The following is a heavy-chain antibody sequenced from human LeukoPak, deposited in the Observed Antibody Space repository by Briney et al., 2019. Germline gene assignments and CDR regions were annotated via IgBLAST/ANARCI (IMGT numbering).Heavy chain of an antibody. CDR3: ARYTAMVPRAYYYYGMDV. CDR1: GYTFTSYD. CDR2: MNPNSGNT. Sequence: LRASVKVSCKASGYTFTSYDINWVRQATGQGLEWMGWMNPNSGNTGYAQKFQGRVTMTRNTSISTAYMELSSLRSEDTAVYYCARYTAMVPRAYYYYGMDVWGQGTTVTVSS. D-gene: IGHD5-18*01. V-gene: IGHV1-8*01. J-gene: IGHJ6*02.